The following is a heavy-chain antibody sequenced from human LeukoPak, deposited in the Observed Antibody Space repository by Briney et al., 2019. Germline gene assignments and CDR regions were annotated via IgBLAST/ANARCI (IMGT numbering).Heavy chain of an antibody. CDR2: ISSSGSTI. V-gene: IGHV3-48*03. J-gene: IGHJ6*03. D-gene: IGHD4-23*01. CDR1: GFTFSSYE. CDR3: ARGSPNYGGYYYYYYMDV. Sequence: GGSLRLSCAASGFTFSSYEMNWVRQAPGKGLEWVSYISSSGSTIYYADSVKGRFTISRDNAKNSLYLQMNSLRAEDTAVYYCARGSPNYGGYYYYYYMDVWGKGTTVTVSS.